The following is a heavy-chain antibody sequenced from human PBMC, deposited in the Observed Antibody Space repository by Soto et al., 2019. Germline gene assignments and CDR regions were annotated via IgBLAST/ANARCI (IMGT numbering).Heavy chain of an antibody. CDR3: ASTDPDCSSTSCYGGLHAFDI. V-gene: IGHV3-7*01. J-gene: IGHJ3*02. CDR2: IKPDGSEK. D-gene: IGHD2-2*01. CDR1: GFTFGPYW. Sequence: PGGSPRLSCAASGFTFGPYWMTWVRQAPGKGLEWVAKIKPDGSEKYYVDSVKGRFTISRDNTKTSLYLQMNSLRAEDTAVYYCASTDPDCSSTSCYGGLHAFDIWGQGTMVTVSS.